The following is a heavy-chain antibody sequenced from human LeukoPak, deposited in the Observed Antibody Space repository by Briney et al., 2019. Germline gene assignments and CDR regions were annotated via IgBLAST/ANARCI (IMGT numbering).Heavy chain of an antibody. CDR3: AREEMPGKFDY. Sequence: PSETLSLTCTVSGYSISSGYYWGWIRQSPGKGLEWIGSLYHSGSTYYNPSLKSRVTISVDTSKNQLSLKLSSVTAADTAMYFCAREEMPGKFDYWGQGILVTVSS. D-gene: IGHD1-26*01. CDR1: GYSISSGYY. CDR2: LYHSGST. J-gene: IGHJ4*02. V-gene: IGHV4-38-2*02.